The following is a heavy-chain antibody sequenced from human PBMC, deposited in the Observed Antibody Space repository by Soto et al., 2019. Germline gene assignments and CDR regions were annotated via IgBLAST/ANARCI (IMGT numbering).Heavy chain of an antibody. CDR3: ARDQGYCSGGSCYRWFAP. D-gene: IGHD2-15*01. CDR1: GGSISSGGYS. CDR2: IYHSGST. J-gene: IGHJ5*02. V-gene: IGHV4-30-2*01. Sequence: PSETLSLTCAVSGGSISSGGYSWSWIRQPPGKGLEWIGYIYHSGSTYYNPSLKSRVTISVDRSKNQFSLKLSSVTAADTAVYYCARDQGYCSGGSCYRWFAPWGQGTLVTVSS.